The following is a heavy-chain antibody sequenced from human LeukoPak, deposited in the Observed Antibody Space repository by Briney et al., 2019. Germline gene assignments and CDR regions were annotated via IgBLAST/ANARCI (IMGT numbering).Heavy chain of an antibody. V-gene: IGHV3-21*01. CDR2: ISSTGNNI. CDR1: GFTFTIYT. D-gene: IGHD4-17*01. Sequence: PGGSLRLSCAASGFTFTIYTMSWVRQAPGRGLEWVSSISSTGNNIYYADSVKGRFTIPRDNAKVSLYLEMNSLRAEDTAVYYCARGLRRGDYWGQGTLVTVSS. CDR3: ARGLRRGDY. J-gene: IGHJ4*02.